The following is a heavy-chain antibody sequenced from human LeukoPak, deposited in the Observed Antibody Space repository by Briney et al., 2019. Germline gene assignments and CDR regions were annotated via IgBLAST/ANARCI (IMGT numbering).Heavy chain of an antibody. CDR1: GGSISSYY. D-gene: IGHD2-21*02. CDR3: ARGGFYCGGDCYVDY. J-gene: IGHJ4*02. V-gene: IGHV4-34*01. CDR2: INHSGST. Sequence: SETLSLTCTVSGGSISSYYWSWIRQPPGKGLEWIGEINHSGSTNYNPSLKSRVTISVDTSKDQFSLKLSSVTAADTAVYYCARGGFYCGGDCYVDYWGQGTLVTVSS.